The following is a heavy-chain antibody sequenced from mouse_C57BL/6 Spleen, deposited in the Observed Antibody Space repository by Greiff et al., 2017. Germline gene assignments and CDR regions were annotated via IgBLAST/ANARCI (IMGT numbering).Heavy chain of an antibody. V-gene: IGHV1-55*01. CDR2: IYPGSGST. CDR3: ARIGYYGSSYVFDY. J-gene: IGHJ2*01. Sequence: VQLQQPGAELVKPGASVKMSCKASGYTFTSYWITWVKQRPGQGLEWIGDIYPGSGSTNYNEKFKRKATLTVDPSSSTAYMQLSSLTSEDSAVYYCARIGYYGSSYVFDYWGQGATLTVSS. CDR1: GYTFTSYW. D-gene: IGHD1-1*01.